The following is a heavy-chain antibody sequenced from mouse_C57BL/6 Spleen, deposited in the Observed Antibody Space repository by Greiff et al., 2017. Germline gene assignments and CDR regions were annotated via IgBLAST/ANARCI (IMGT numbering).Heavy chain of an antibody. Sequence: VQLQQSGPELVKPGASVKISCKASGYSFTDYNMNWVKQSNGKSLEWIGVINPNYGTTSYNQKFKGKATLTVDQSSSTAYVQLNSLTSENSAVYYWERGYDYDGAWFANWSKGFLVLVSA. D-gene: IGHD2-4*01. CDR3: ERGYDYDGAWFAN. J-gene: IGHJ3*01. CDR2: INPNYGTT. V-gene: IGHV1-39*01. CDR1: GYSFTDYN.